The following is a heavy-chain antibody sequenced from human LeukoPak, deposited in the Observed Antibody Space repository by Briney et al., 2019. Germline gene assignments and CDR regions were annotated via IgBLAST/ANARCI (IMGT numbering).Heavy chain of an antibody. J-gene: IGHJ4*02. CDR2: IYTSGST. CDR1: GGSISSYY. D-gene: IGHD4-17*01. Sequence: SETLSLTCPVYGGSISSYYWSWIRQPAGKGLEWIGRIYTSGSTNYNPSLKSRVTMSVDTSKNQLSLKLSSVTAADTAVFYCARDQSTGDYGPFDYWGQGTLVTVSS. V-gene: IGHV4-4*07. CDR3: ARDQSTGDYGPFDY.